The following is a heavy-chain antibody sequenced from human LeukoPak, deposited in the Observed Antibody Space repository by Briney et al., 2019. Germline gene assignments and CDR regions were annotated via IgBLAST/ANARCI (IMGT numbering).Heavy chain of an antibody. CDR1: GFTFSSYA. CDR3: ARDEAEDIVVLPAASIDY. V-gene: IGHV3-74*01. J-gene: IGHJ4*02. CDR2: INTDGSST. Sequence: EGSLRLSCAASGFTFSSYAMSWVRQAPGKGLVWVSRINTDGSSTSYADSVKGRFTISRDNAKNTLYLQMNSLRAEDTAVYYCARDEAEDIVVLPAASIDYWGQGTLVTVSS. D-gene: IGHD2-2*01.